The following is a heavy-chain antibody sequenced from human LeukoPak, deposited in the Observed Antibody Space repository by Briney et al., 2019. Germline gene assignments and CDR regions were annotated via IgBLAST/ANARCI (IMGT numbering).Heavy chain of an antibody. CDR2: ISSSSSTI. V-gene: IGHV3-48*01. CDR3: ARWRQLLEFDP. D-gene: IGHD2-15*01. J-gene: IGHJ5*02. Sequence: PGGSLRLSCAASGFTFSSYSMNWVRQAPGKGLEWVSYISSSSSTIYYADSVKGRFTISRDNAKNSLYLQMNSLRAEDTAVYYCARWRQLLEFDPWGQGTLVTVSS. CDR1: GFTFSSYS.